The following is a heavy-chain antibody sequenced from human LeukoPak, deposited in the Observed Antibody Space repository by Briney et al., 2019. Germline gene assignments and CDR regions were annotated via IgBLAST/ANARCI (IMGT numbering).Heavy chain of an antibody. CDR1: GYTFTGYY. CDR2: INPNSGGT. V-gene: IGHV1-2*02. J-gene: IGHJ4*02. D-gene: IGHD3-10*01. Sequence: ASVKVSCKASGYTFTGYYMHWVRQAPGQGLEWMGWINPNSGGTNYAQKFQGRVTMTRDTSISTAYMELGRLRSDDTAVYYCARAGSSARSRGYHFDYWGQGTLVTVSS. CDR3: ARAGSSARSRGYHFDY.